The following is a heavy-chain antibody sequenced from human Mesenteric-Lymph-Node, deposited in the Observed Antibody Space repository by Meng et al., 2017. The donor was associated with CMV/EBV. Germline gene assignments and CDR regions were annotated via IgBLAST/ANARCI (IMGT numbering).Heavy chain of an antibody. CDR1: GLSFSDYG. J-gene: IGHJ4*02. CDR2: IWFDGSKT. D-gene: IGHD3-10*01. CDR3: AKDLYYYGSGNHDY. V-gene: IGHV3-33*06. Sequence: SGLSFSDYGMHWVRQAPGKGLEWVAVIWFDGSKTYYGDSVRGRFTISRDNSKNTLYLQMNSLRAEDTAVYYCAKDLYYYGSGNHDYWGQGTLVTVSS.